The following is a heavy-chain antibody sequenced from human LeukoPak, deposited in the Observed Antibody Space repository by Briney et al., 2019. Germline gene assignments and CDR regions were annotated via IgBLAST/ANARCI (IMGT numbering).Heavy chain of an antibody. D-gene: IGHD6-13*01. CDR3: ASGSIAAAGTGQYYFDY. V-gene: IGHV4-34*01. J-gene: IGHJ4*02. CDR1: GGSFSGYY. CDR2: INHSGST. Sequence: SSETLSLTCAVYGGSFSGYYWSWIRQPPGKGLEWIGEINHSGSTNYNPSLKSRVTISVDTSKNQFSLKLSSVTAADTAVYYCASGSIAAAGTGQYYFDYWGQGTLVTVSS.